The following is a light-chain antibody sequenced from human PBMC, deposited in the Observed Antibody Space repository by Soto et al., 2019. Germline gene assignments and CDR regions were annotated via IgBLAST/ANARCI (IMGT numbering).Light chain of an antibody. V-gene: IGKV3-15*01. CDR2: GAS. CDR1: QSVSTK. CDR3: QQYNSWPPYT. Sequence: EIVLTQSPGTLSVSPGERATLSCRASQSVSTKLAWYQQKPGQAPRLLIYGASTMATGIPARFSGSGSDTEFTLTISSLQSEDFAFYYCQQYNSWPPYTFGQGTKLEIK. J-gene: IGKJ2*01.